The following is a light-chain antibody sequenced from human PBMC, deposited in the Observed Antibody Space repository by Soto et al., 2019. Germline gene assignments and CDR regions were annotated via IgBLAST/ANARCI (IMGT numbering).Light chain of an antibody. J-gene: IGKJ5*01. V-gene: IGKV3-11*01. CDR1: QSVSIY. Sequence: EIVLTQSPATLSLSPGEGATLSCRASQSVSIYLAWYQQKPGQAPRLLIYDASTRATGIPARFSGSGSGTDFTLTISSLEPEDSAVYYCQQRINWRKITFGQGTRLEIK. CDR2: DAS. CDR3: QQRINWRKIT.